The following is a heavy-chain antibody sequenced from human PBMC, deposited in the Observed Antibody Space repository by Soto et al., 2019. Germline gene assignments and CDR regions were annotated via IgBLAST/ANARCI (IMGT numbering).Heavy chain of an antibody. D-gene: IGHD1-26*01. V-gene: IGHV3-9*01. J-gene: IGHJ6*03. CDR1: GFTFDDYA. CDR3: AKAGWEGYYYMDV. Sequence: GGSLRLSCAASGFTFDDYAMHWVRQAPGKGLEWVSGISWNSGSIGYADSVKGRFTISRDSAKNSLYLQMNSLRAEDTALYYCAKAGWEGYYYMDVWGKGTTVTVSS. CDR2: ISWNSGSI.